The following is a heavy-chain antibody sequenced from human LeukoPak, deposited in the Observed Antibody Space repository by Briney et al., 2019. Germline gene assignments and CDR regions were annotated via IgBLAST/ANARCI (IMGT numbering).Heavy chain of an antibody. CDR3: ARVDCTNGVCYYFDY. V-gene: IGHV4-59*01. D-gene: IGHD2-8*01. J-gene: IGHJ4*02. CDR2: ISDIGSI. Sequence: SETLSLTCTVSGGSISSYYWSWIRQPPGKGLEWIAYISDIGSINYNPSLKSRVTISVDTSKNQFSLKLSSVTAADTAVYYCARVDCTNGVCYYFDYWGQGTLVTVSS. CDR1: GGSISSYY.